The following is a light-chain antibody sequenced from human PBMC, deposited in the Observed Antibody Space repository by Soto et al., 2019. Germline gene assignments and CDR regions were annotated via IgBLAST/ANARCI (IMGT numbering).Light chain of an antibody. CDR1: QGIGND. V-gene: IGKV1-17*01. Sequence: DIQMTQSPSSVSASVGDRVTITCRASQGIGNDLGWYQQXPGKAPNTLIYDASSLKSGDPSRFSGSGSGTVFTLTISSLQPDDFATYYCQQYNTYSTFGQGTRLEIK. CDR3: QQYNTYST. J-gene: IGKJ5*01. CDR2: DAS.